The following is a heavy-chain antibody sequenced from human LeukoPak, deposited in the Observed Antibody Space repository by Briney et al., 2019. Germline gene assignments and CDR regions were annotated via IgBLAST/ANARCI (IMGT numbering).Heavy chain of an antibody. Sequence: GGSLRLPCAASGFTFSSYAMHWVRQAPGKGLEWVAVVSYDGSNKYYADSVKGRFTISRDNSKNTLYLQMNSLRAEDTAVYYCARGVGATTGWFDPWGQGTLVTVSS. CDR1: GFTFSSYA. CDR3: ARGVGATTGWFDP. V-gene: IGHV3-30*04. J-gene: IGHJ5*02. D-gene: IGHD1-26*01. CDR2: VSYDGSNK.